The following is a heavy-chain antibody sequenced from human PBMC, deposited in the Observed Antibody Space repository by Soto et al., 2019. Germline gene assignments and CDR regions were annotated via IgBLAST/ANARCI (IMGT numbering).Heavy chain of an antibody. CDR1: GFTFGDYA. D-gene: IGHD2-15*01. J-gene: IGHJ4*02. Sequence: GGSLRLSCTASGFTFGDYAMSWFRQAPGKGLEWVGFIRSKAYGGTTEYAASVKGRFTISRDDSKSIAYLQMNSLKTEDTAVYYCTRGLGPYCSGGSRYSWYPNYYFDYWGQGTLVTVSS. V-gene: IGHV3-49*03. CDR3: TRGLGPYCSGGSRYSWYPNYYFDY. CDR2: IRSKAYGGTT.